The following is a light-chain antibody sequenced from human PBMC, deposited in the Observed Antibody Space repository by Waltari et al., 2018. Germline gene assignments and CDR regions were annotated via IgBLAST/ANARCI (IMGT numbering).Light chain of an antibody. CDR2: AVN. Sequence: QSALTQPASVSGSPGQSITISCPGTSSDIGGYNYVSWYQQYPGEAPKVVIYAVNSPPSGVSNRFSGSKSGNTASLTISGLQAEDEADYYCNSHSSSDTPSVFGGGTKLTVL. V-gene: IGLV2-14*01. J-gene: IGLJ3*02. CDR1: SSDIGGYNY. CDR3: NSHSSSDTPSV.